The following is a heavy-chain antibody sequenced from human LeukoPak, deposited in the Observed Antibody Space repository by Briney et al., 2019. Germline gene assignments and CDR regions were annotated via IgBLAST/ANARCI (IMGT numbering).Heavy chain of an antibody. J-gene: IGHJ4*02. D-gene: IGHD3-9*01. CDR2: ISSSGSTI. CDR3: ARGDYDILTGYDR. CDR1: GFTFSSYE. V-gene: IGHV3-48*03. Sequence: PGGSLRLSCAASGFTFSSYEMNWVRQAPGKGLEWVSYISSSGSTIYYADSVKGRFTISRDNAKNSLYLQMNSLRAEDTAVYYCARGDYDILTGYDRWGQGTLVTVSS.